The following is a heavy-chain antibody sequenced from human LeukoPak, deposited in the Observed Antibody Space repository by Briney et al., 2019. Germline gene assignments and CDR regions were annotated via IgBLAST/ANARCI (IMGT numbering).Heavy chain of an antibody. CDR1: GGSVSSGGCY. D-gene: IGHD3-22*01. Sequence: PSETLSLTCTVSGGSVSSGGCYWSWIRQRPRRGLEWIGYISYSGSTYYNPSLKSRATISQDTSKNQFSLKLNSVTAGDAAVYYCAKSNYDSSGFGYFDFWGQGTLVTVSS. CDR2: ISYSGST. V-gene: IGHV4-31*03. CDR3: AKSNYDSSGFGYFDF. J-gene: IGHJ4*02.